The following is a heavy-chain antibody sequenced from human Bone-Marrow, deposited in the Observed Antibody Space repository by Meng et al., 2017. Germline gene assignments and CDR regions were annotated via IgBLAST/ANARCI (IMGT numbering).Heavy chain of an antibody. CDR3: ARVGDYDSSCPDY. CDR2: INPNSGGT. V-gene: IGHV1-2*02. CDR1: GYTFTGYY. D-gene: IGHD3-22*01. Sequence: ASVKVSCKASGYTFTGYYMHWVRQAPGQGLEWMGWINPNSGGTNYAQKFQGRVTMTRDTSISTAYMELSRLRSVDTAVYYCARVGDYDSSCPDYWGQGTRVTGYS. J-gene: IGHJ4*02.